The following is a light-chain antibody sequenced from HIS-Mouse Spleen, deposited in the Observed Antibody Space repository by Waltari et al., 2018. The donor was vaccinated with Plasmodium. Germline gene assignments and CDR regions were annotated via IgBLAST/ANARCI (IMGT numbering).Light chain of an antibody. CDR3: QQYGSSPIT. J-gene: IGKJ5*01. CDR1: QSVSSSY. CDR2: GAS. V-gene: IGKV3-20*01. Sequence: ESVLTQSPATLSLSPGESATLSCRASQSVSSSYLAWSQQKPGQAPRLLILGASSRATGIPDRFSGSGSGTDFTLTISRLEPEDFAVYYCQQYGSSPITFGQGTRLEIK.